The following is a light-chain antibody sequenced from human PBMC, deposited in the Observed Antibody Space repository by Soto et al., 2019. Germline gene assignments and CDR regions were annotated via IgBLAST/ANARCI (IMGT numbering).Light chain of an antibody. V-gene: IGLV2-14*01. J-gene: IGLJ2*01. CDR2: EVS. CDR1: SSDVGDYNY. CDR3: SSFTSSITVL. Sequence: QSALTQPASVSGSPGQSITISCTGTSSDVGDYNYVSWYQHHPGKAPKLMIYEVSNRPSGVSNRFSGSKSGNTASLTISGLHAEDEADFYFSSFTSSITVLFGGGTKLTV.